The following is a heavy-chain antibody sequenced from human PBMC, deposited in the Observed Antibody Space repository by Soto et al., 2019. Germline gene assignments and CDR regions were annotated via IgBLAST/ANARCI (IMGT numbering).Heavy chain of an antibody. J-gene: IGHJ4*02. CDR2: IYYDGRT. CDR3: ASITGTYN. Sequence: ETLSLPCTVSGGSINSTRYFWDWIRRPPGKGLEWIGNIYYDGRTSYNPSLKSRVTISVDTSKNQFSLKLSSVTAADTAVYYCASITGTYNWGQGTLVTAPQ. CDR1: GGSINSTRYF. V-gene: IGHV4-39*07. D-gene: IGHD1-7*01.